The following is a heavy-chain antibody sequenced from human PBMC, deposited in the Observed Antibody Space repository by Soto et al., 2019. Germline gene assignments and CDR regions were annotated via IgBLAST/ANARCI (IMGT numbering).Heavy chain of an antibody. Sequence: SETLSLTCTVSGGSISSGDYYWSWIRQPPGKGLEWIGYIYYSGSTYYNPSLKSRVTISVDTSKNQFSLKLSSVTAADTAVYYCARGDDSSGYYYDYYWGQGTLVTVSS. CDR1: GGSISSGDYY. V-gene: IGHV4-30-4*01. CDR2: IYYSGST. CDR3: ARGDDSSGYYYDYY. D-gene: IGHD3-22*01. J-gene: IGHJ4*02.